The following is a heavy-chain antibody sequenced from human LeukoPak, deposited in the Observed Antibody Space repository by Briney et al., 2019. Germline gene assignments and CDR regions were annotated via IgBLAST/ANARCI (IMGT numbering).Heavy chain of an antibody. Sequence: SETLSLTCAVYGGSFSGYYWSWIRQPPGKGLEWIGEINHSGSTNYNPSLKSRVTISVDTSKNQFSLKLSSVTAADTAVYYCARVPTVGATSFDYWGQGTLATVSS. CDR3: ARVPTVGATSFDY. V-gene: IGHV4-34*01. CDR2: INHSGST. D-gene: IGHD1-26*01. J-gene: IGHJ4*02. CDR1: GGSFSGYY.